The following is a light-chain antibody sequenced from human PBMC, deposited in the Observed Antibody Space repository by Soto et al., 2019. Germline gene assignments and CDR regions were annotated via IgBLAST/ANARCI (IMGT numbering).Light chain of an antibody. Sequence: EIVMTQAPVSLPVSPGEPASISCRSSQSLLHSNGYNYLDWYLQKPGQSPQLLIFLGSNRASGVPDRFSGSGSGTDFTLKISRVEAEDVGIYYCMQALQTPPTFGQGTKV. CDR3: MQALQTPPT. J-gene: IGKJ1*01. CDR1: QSLLHSNGYNY. CDR2: LGS. V-gene: IGKV2-28*01.